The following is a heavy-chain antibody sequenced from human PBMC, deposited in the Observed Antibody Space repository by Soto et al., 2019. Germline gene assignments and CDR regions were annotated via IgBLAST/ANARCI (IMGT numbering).Heavy chain of an antibody. Sequence: QVQLVQSGAEVKEPGASVTVSCRASGDRFTDYYMHWVRQAPGQGLEWMGWINPNSGVTKYAQKFQGWVHMTRDTSIRTVYMQLSRLGFDDTAIYYCARESGGATATLDYYYFYMDVWGTGTTVTVSS. V-gene: IGHV1-2*04. CDR2: INPNSGVT. CDR3: ARESGGATATLDYYYFYMDV. J-gene: IGHJ6*03. D-gene: IGHD5-12*01. CDR1: GDRFTDYY.